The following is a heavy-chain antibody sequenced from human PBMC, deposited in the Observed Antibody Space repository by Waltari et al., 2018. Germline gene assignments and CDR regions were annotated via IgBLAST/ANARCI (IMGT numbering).Heavy chain of an antibody. Sequence: QVQLQESGQGLVKPSETLSLTCTVSGGSVSSGSYYWSWIRQPPGKGLEWIGYIYYSGSTNYNPSLKSRVTISGDTSKNQFSLKLSSVTAADTAVYYCARAYYSGSYFPFQHWGQGTLVTVSS. V-gene: IGHV4-61*01. J-gene: IGHJ1*01. CDR2: IYYSGST. D-gene: IGHD1-26*01. CDR1: GGSVSSGSYY. CDR3: ARAYYSGSYFPFQH.